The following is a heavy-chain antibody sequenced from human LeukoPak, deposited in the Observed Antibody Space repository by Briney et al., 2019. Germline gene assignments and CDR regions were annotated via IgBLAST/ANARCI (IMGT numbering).Heavy chain of an antibody. Sequence: ASVKVSCKASGFTFTSYGISWVRQAPGQGLEWMGWISAYNDNTNYAQKVQGRVTMTTDTSTSTAYMELRSLRSDDTAVYYCARGGYYGLGNDFRFDPWGQGTLVTVSS. V-gene: IGHV1-18*01. CDR1: GFTFTSYG. CDR3: ARGGYYGLGNDFRFDP. J-gene: IGHJ5*02. CDR2: ISAYNDNT. D-gene: IGHD3-10*01.